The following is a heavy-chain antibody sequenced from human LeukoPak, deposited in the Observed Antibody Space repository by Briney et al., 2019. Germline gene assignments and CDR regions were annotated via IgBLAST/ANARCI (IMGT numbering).Heavy chain of an antibody. CDR3: AKDRPYCSGGSCYPKGFDY. CDR2: ISGSGGST. Sequence: PGGSLRLSCAASGFTFSSYAMSWVRQAPGKGLEWVSGISGSGGSTYYADSVKGRFTISRDNFKNTLYLQMNSLRAEDTAVYYCAKDRPYCSGGSCYPKGFDYWGQGTLVTVSS. CDR1: GFTFSSYA. D-gene: IGHD2-15*01. J-gene: IGHJ4*02. V-gene: IGHV3-23*01.